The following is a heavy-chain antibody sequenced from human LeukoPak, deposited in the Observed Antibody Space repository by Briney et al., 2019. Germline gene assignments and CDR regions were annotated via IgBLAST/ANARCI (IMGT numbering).Heavy chain of an antibody. D-gene: IGHD5-24*01. J-gene: IGHJ4*02. Sequence: PGGSLRLSCAASGFTVSSNYMSWVRQAPGKGLEWVSVIYSGGSTYYADSVKGRFTISRDNSKNTLYLQMNSLRAEDTAVYYCARGTNAYRNRRDGYNPLSYWGQGTLVTVSS. CDR2: IYSGGST. CDR3: ARGTNAYRNRRDGYNPLSY. CDR1: GFTVSSNY. V-gene: IGHV3-66*02.